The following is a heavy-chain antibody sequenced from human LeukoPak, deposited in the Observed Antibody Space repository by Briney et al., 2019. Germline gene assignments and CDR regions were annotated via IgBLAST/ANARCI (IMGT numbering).Heavy chain of an antibody. CDR3: IRDSSGYYGGFFY. Sequence: PGGSLRLSCAASGFTFSSYWMHWVRQAPGKGLVWVSRINSDGSSTSYADSVKGRFTISRDNAKNMVYLQMNSLRAGDTAVYYCIRDSSGYYGGFFYWGQGTLVTVSS. CDR1: GFTFSSYW. J-gene: IGHJ4*02. CDR2: INSDGSST. V-gene: IGHV3-74*01. D-gene: IGHD3-22*01.